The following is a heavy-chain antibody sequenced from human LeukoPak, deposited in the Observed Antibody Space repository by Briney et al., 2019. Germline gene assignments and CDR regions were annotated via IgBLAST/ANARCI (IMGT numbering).Heavy chain of an antibody. J-gene: IGHJ4*02. V-gene: IGHV3-66*01. D-gene: IGHD3-22*01. Sequence: GGSLRLSCAVSGFSVSGNYMNWVRQAPGKGLEWVSVIYGGGSTYYADSVKGRFTISRDNSKNTLYLQMNSLRVEDTAVYYCARDRGAYFYETGYWGQGTLVTVSS. CDR3: ARDRGAYFYETGY. CDR2: IYGGGST. CDR1: GFSVSGNY.